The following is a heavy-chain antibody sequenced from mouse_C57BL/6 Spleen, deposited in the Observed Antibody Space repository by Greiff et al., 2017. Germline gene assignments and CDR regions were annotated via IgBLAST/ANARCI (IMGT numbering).Heavy chain of an antibody. V-gene: IGHV1-80*01. CDR3: ASSHYYGSRGDY. J-gene: IGHJ2*01. CDR1: GYAFSSYW. Sequence: QVQLQQSGAELVKPGASVKISCKASGYAFSSYWMNWVKQRPGKGLEWIGQIYPGDGDTNYNGKFKGKATLTADKSSSTAYMQLSSLTSEDSAVYFCASSHYYGSRGDYWGQGTTLTVSS. CDR2: IYPGDGDT. D-gene: IGHD1-1*01.